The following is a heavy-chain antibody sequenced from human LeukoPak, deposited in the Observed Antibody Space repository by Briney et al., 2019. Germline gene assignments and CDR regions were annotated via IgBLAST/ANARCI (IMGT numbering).Heavy chain of an antibody. Sequence: SVKVSCKASGDTFSSYAISWVRQAPGQGLEWMGRIIPILGITNYAQKFQGRVTITADKSTSTAYMELSSLRSEDTAVYYCARLRDYCSSTSCYRHYYYGMDVWGQGTTVTVSS. D-gene: IGHD2-2*02. J-gene: IGHJ6*02. CDR2: IIPILGIT. CDR1: GDTFSSYA. V-gene: IGHV1-69*04. CDR3: ARLRDYCSSTSCYRHYYYGMDV.